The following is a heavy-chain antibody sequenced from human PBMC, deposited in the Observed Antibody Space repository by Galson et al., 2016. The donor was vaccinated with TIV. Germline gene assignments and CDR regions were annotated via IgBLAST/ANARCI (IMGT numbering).Heavy chain of an antibody. Sequence: TLSLTCTVSGGSISSGNYYWSWIRQHPGKGLEWIGYIYYSGSTYYNPSLKSRVTISVDTSKSQFSLKLSSVTAADTAVYYCARGRIAPRVVGYYYYPMDVWGQGTTVTVSS. J-gene: IGHJ6*02. D-gene: IGHD2-15*01. CDR3: ARGRIAPRVVGYYYYPMDV. CDR2: IYYSGST. V-gene: IGHV4-31*03. CDR1: GGSISSGNYY.